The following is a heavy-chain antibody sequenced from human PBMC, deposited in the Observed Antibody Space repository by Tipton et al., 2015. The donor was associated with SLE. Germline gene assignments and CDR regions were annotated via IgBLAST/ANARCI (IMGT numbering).Heavy chain of an antibody. Sequence: SLRLSCAASGFTFSSYWMHWVRQPPGKGLVWVSEIDPNGSPTNYADSVKDRFTISRDNAKNTPFLEMNSLRVDDTAVYYCASLSAPSDYWGQGTLVTVSS. J-gene: IGHJ4*02. CDR3: ASLSAPSDY. CDR1: GFTFSSYW. V-gene: IGHV3-74*01. CDR2: IDPNGSPT.